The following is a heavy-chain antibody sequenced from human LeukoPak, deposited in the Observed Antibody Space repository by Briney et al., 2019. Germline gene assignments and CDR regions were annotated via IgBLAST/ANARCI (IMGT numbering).Heavy chain of an antibody. J-gene: IGHJ4*02. CDR2: IKQDGSEK. CDR3: ARDPRTFDWLSHDY. V-gene: IGHV3-7*01. Sequence: PGGSLRLSCAASGFTFSSYWMSWVRQAPGKGLEWVANIKQDGSEKYYVDSVKGRFTISRDNAKNSLYLQMNSLRAEDTAVYYCARDPRTFDWLSHDYWGQGTLVTVSS. CDR1: GFTFSSYW. D-gene: IGHD3-9*01.